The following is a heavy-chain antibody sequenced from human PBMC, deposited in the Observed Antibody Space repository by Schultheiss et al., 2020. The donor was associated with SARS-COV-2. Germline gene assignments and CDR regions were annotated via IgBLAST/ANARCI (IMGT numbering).Heavy chain of an antibody. CDR2: ISSNGGRT. CDR1: GFTFSTYA. V-gene: IGHV3-64*04. J-gene: IGHJ4*02. CDR3: ARVASSWYHSIDY. Sequence: GGSLRLSCAASGFTFSTYAMHWVRQAPGKGLEYISVISSNGGRTYHVDSVKGRFTISRDNAKNSLYLQMNSLRAEDTAVYYCARVASSWYHSIDYWGQGTLVTVSS. D-gene: IGHD6-13*01.